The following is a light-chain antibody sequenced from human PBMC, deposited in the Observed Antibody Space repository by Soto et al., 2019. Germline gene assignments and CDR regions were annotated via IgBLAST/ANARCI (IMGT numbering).Light chain of an antibody. J-gene: IGLJ2*01. CDR1: SSDVGSYNL. CDR3: CSYAGSSIHVV. V-gene: IGLV2-23*01. Sequence: QSVLTQPASVYGSPGQSITISCTGTSSDVGSYNLVSWYQQHPGKAPKLMIYEGSKRPSGVSNRFSGSKSGNTASLTISGLQAEYEADYYCCSYAGSSIHVVFGGGTKLTVL. CDR2: EGS.